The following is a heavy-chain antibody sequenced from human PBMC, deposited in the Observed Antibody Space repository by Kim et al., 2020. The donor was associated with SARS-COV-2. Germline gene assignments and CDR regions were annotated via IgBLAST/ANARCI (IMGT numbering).Heavy chain of an antibody. D-gene: IGHD3-22*01. CDR1: GYSFTSYW. CDR3: ARQPDPFYYDSSGYNPPQYNGFDP. V-gene: IGHV5-10-1*01. CDR2: IDPSDSYT. Sequence: GESLKISCKGSGYSFTSYWISWVRQMPGKGLEWMGRIDPSDSYTNYSPSFQGHVTISADKSISTAYLQWSSLKASDTAMYYCARQPDPFYYDSSGYNPPQYNGFDPWGQGALVSVSS. J-gene: IGHJ5*02.